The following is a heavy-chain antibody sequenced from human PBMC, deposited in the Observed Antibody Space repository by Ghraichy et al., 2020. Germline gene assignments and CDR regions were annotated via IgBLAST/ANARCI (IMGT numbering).Heavy chain of an antibody. CDR2: ISPNNGNT. CDR3: ARNHYYVSSGYARWFDS. J-gene: IGHJ5*01. D-gene: IGHD3-22*01. CDR1: GYTFTNNG. V-gene: IGHV1-18*01. Sequence: APVKVSCKASGYTFTNNGISWVRQAPGQGLEWMGWISPNNGNTDYAQKLQDRVTMTADTSTSTAYMELRSLRADDTAVYYCARNHYYVSSGYARWFDSWGQGTLVTVSS.